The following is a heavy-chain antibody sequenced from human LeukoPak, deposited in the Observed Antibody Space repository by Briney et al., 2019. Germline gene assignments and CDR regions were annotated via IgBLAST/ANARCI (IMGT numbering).Heavy chain of an antibody. D-gene: IGHD2-15*01. Sequence: GGSLRLSCAASGFTFSSYAMSWVRQAPGKGLEWVSAISGSGGSTYYADSVKGRFTISGDNSKNTLYLQMNSLRAEDTAVYYCAKTCSGGSCYFDYWGQGTLVTVSS. J-gene: IGHJ4*02. CDR1: GFTFSSYA. CDR2: ISGSGGST. V-gene: IGHV3-23*01. CDR3: AKTCSGGSCYFDY.